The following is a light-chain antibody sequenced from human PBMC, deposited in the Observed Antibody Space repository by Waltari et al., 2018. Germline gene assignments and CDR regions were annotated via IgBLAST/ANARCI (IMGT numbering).Light chain of an antibody. V-gene: IGLV1-44*01. CDR2: IDN. J-gene: IGLJ2*01. CDR3: AAWDDSLSGVV. Sequence: QSVLTQPPSASGTPGQRVTIPCSRRSANIGGNTVAWHQQVPGAAPKLLTYIDNERPSGVPDRFSGSKSGTSASLAISGLQSEDEALYYCAAWDDSLSGVVFGGGTKLTVL. CDR1: SANIGGNT.